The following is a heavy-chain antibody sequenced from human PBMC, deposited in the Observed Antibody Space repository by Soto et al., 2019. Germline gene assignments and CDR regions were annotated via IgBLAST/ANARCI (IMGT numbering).Heavy chain of an antibody. V-gene: IGHV3-23*01. Sequence: PGGSLRLSCAASGFTFSTYAMSWVRQAPGKGLEWVSTITPSGGTTYYADSVKGRFTISRDNSKSTFFLQMNSLRADDTALYYCAKDSLLLYYFDSWGQGTLVTVSS. J-gene: IGHJ4*02. CDR3: AKDSLLLYYFDS. CDR1: GFTFSTYA. CDR2: ITPSGGTT. D-gene: IGHD2-8*02.